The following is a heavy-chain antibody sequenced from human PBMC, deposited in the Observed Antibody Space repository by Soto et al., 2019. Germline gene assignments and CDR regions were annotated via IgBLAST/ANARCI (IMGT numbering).Heavy chain of an antibody. CDR1: GGSFSGYY. J-gene: IGHJ5*02. D-gene: IGHD3-3*01. V-gene: IGHV4-34*01. CDR3: ARGLVKRITIFGVVTRIVFWFDP. CDR2: INHSGST. Sequence: PSETLSLTCAVYGGSFSGYYWSWIRQPPGKGLEWIGEINHSGSTNYNPSLKSRVTISVDTSKNQFSLKLSSVTAADTAVYYCARGLVKRITIFGVVTRIVFWFDPWGKGTLVTVSS.